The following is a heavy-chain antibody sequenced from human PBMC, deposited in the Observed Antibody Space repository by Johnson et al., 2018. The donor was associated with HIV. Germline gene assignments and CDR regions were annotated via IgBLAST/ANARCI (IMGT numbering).Heavy chain of an antibody. CDR3: ARDSDKWELRPGAFDI. J-gene: IGHJ3*02. D-gene: IGHD1-26*01. CDR2: INWNGGRT. V-gene: IGHV3-20*04. Sequence: VQLVESGGGVVRPGGSLRLSCAASGFTFDDHGMSWVRQGSGKGLEWVSGINWNGGRTGYADSVKGRFTISRDNAKKSLYLQMNSLRAEDTALYYCARDSDKWELRPGAFDIWGQGTMVTVSS. CDR1: GFTFDDHG.